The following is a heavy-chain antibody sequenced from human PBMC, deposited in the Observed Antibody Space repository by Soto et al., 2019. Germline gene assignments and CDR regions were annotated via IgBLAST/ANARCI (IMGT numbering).Heavy chain of an antibody. CDR3: ARHSLALRKNNWFDP. D-gene: IGHD3-3*02. CDR2: IFYLGSS. CDR1: GDSIISSDFY. J-gene: IGHJ5*02. V-gene: IGHV4-39*01. Sequence: SETLSLTCTVSGDSIISSDFYWGWVRQPPGKGLEWIGSIFYLGSSYYNPSLKSRVTMSVDTSKNQFSLRLRSVTAADTALYFCARHSLALRKNNWFDPWGQALMVTVSS.